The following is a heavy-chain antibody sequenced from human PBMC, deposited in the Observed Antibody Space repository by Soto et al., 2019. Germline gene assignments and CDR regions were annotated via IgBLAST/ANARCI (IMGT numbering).Heavy chain of an antibody. CDR1: GYTFSSYG. D-gene: IGHD6-13*01. J-gene: IGHJ6*02. V-gene: IGHV1-18*04. CDR2: ISTYNANT. Sequence: ASVKVSCKASGYTFSSYGISWVRQAPGQGLEWMGWISTYNANTNYARKLQGRVTMTTDTSTRIVYMELRSLRFDDTAVYYCARGIAAALYYYYYGMDVWGQGTTVTVSS. CDR3: ARGIAAALYYYYYGMDV.